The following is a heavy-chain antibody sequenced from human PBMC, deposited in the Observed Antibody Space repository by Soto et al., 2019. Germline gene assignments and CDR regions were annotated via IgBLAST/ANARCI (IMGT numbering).Heavy chain of an antibody. J-gene: IGHJ4*02. D-gene: IGHD3-10*01. CDR2: IYYSGST. CDR1: GGSFSGYY. CDR3: AREPVI. Sequence: PSETLSLTCTVHGGSFSGYYWDWIRQHPGKGLEWIGYIYYSGSTYYNPSLKSRVSISLDTSKNQFSLKLSSVTAADTAVYYCAREPVIWGQGTLVTVSS. V-gene: IGHV4-31*02.